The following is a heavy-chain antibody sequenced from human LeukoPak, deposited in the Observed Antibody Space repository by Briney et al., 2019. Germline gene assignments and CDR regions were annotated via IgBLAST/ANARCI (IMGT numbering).Heavy chain of an antibody. CDR1: GYTFTSYG. D-gene: IGHD3-3*01. CDR2: ISAYNGNT. V-gene: IGHV1-18*01. Sequence: ASVKVSCKASGYTFTSYGISWARQAPGQGLEWMGWISAYNGNTNYAQKLQGRVTMTTDTSTSTAYMELRSLRSDDTAVYYCARDHVAYYDFWSGYYANENSDYWGQGTLVTVSS. J-gene: IGHJ4*02. CDR3: ARDHVAYYDFWSGYYANENSDY.